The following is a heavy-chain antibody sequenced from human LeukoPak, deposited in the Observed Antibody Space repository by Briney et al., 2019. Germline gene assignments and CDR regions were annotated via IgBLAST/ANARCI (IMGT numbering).Heavy chain of an antibody. CDR1: GFTFSSYN. CDR3: AGPRNRGSREGFDY. J-gene: IGHJ4*02. CDR2: ISSLSRTI. D-gene: IGHD7-27*01. V-gene: IGHV3-48*01. Sequence: GGSLRLSCAASGFTFSSYNMNWVRQAPGKGLEWVSYISSLSRTIYYADSVKGRFTISRDNAKGSLYLQMNSLRAEDTAVYYCAGPRNRGSREGFDYWGQGTLVTVSS.